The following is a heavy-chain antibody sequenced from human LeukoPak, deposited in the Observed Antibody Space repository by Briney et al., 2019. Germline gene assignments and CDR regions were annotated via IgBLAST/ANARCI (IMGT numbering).Heavy chain of an antibody. V-gene: IGHV4-39*01. Sequence: NPSETLSLTCTVSGGSISSSSYYWGWIRQPPGKGLEWIGSIYYSGSTYYNPSLKSRVTISVDTSKNQFSLKLSSVTAADTAVYCCARHVPLAYIRSGWFDPWGQGTLVTVSS. CDR3: ARHVPLAYIRSGWFDP. CDR1: GGSISSSSYY. CDR2: IYYSGST. D-gene: IGHD3-16*01. J-gene: IGHJ5*02.